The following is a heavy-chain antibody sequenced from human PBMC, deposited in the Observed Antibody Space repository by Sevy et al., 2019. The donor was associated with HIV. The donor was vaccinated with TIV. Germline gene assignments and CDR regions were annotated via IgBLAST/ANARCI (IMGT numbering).Heavy chain of an antibody. D-gene: IGHD2-2*01. CDR1: GFTFSSYA. CDR2: ISGSGGST. V-gene: IGHV3-23*01. J-gene: IGHJ6*02. Sequence: GGSLRLSCAASGFTFSSYAMSWVRQAPGKGLEWVSAISGSGGSTYYADSVKGRFTVSRDNSKNTLYLQMNGLRAEDTAVYYCAKSIVVVPAAVGMDVWGQGTTVTVSS. CDR3: AKSIVVVPAAVGMDV.